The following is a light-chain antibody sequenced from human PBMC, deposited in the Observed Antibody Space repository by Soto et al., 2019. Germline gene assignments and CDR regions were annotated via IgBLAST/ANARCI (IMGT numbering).Light chain of an antibody. Sequence: EVVMTQSPATLSVSPGERATLSCRASQSVSNNLAWYQQIPGQAPRFLIYGASTRATGIPVRFSGSGSGTEFTLTISSLQSEDFAVYYCHQRQSWPRTFGQGTKVDI. V-gene: IGKV3-15*01. CDR1: QSVSNN. CDR3: HQRQSWPRT. CDR2: GAS. J-gene: IGKJ1*01.